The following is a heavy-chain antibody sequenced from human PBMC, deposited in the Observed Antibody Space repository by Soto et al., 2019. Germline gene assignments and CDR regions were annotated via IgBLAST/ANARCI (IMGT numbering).Heavy chain of an antibody. J-gene: IGHJ3*02. D-gene: IGHD5-12*01. Sequence: SETLSLTCTVSGGSISSGGYYWSWIRQHPGKGLEWIGYIYYSGSTYYNPSLKSRVTISVDTSKNQFSLKLSSVTAADTAVYYCARDGYSGYHAFDIWGQGTMVTV. V-gene: IGHV4-31*03. CDR3: ARDGYSGYHAFDI. CDR1: GGSISSGGYY. CDR2: IYYSGST.